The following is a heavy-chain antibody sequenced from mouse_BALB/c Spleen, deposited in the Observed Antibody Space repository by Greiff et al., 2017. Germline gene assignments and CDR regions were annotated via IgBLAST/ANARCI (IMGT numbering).Heavy chain of an antibody. CDR3: ARGHGGAMDY. Sequence: VKLVESGAELVRPGVSVKISCKGSGYTFTDYAMHWVKQSHAKSLEWIGVISTYYGDASYNQKFKGKATMTVDKSSSTAYMELARLTSEDSAIYYCARGHGGAMDYWGQGTPVTVSS. CDR2: ISTYYGDA. J-gene: IGHJ4*01. V-gene: IGHV1S137*01. CDR1: GYTFTDYA.